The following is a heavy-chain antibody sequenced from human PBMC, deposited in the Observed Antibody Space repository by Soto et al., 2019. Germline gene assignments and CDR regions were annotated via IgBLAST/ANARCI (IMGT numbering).Heavy chain of an antibody. CDR3: ATSRQDILTGYYTAILDY. V-gene: IGHV5-51*01. CDR1: GYSFTSYW. J-gene: IGHJ4*02. D-gene: IGHD3-9*01. Sequence: PGESLKISCKGSGYSFTSYWIGWVRQMPGKGLEWMGIIYPGDSDTRYSPSFQGQVTISADKSISTAYLQWSSLKASDTAMYYCATSRQDILTGYYTAILDYWGQRTLVTGSS. CDR2: IYPGDSDT.